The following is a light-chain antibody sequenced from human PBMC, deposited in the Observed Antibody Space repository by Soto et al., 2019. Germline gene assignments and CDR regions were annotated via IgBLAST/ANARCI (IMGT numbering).Light chain of an antibody. CDR1: QSISSW. J-gene: IGKJ1*01. CDR3: QHYNSYRWT. V-gene: IGKV1-5*01. Sequence: DIQMTQSPSTLSASVGDRVTITCRASQSISSWLAWYQQKPGKAPKLLIYDASSLESGVPSRFSGSGSGTEFTLTISSLQPDDCATYYCQHYNSYRWTFGQGTKVEIQ. CDR2: DAS.